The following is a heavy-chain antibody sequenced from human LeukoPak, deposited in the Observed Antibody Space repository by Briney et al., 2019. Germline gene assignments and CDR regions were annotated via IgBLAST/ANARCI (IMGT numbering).Heavy chain of an antibody. D-gene: IGHD3-10*01. J-gene: IGHJ4*02. V-gene: IGHV3-30*18. CDR1: GFTFSSYA. CDR3: AKEYDSGGYGANFDY. CDR2: VSSDGGTK. Sequence: GGSLRLSCAASGFTFSSYAMSWVRQAPGKGLEWVAVVSSDGGTKYYADSVKGRFTISRDNSRNTMYLQMNSLRAEDTAVYYCAKEYDSGGYGANFDYWGQGTLVTVSS.